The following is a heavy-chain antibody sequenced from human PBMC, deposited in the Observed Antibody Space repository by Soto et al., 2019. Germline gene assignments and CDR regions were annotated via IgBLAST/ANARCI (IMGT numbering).Heavy chain of an antibody. CDR1: EFTFSIYA. D-gene: IGHD3-9*01. V-gene: IGHV3-23*01. CDR2: ISGSGGST. Sequence: GGYQLLSCAASEFTFSIYAMSLVRQAPGKGLELVSAISGSGGSTYYADSVKGRFTISRDNSKNTLYLQMNSLRPEDTSVYYCAKYGLDDNFDYWGQGTLVTFSS. J-gene: IGHJ4*02. CDR3: AKYGLDDNFDY.